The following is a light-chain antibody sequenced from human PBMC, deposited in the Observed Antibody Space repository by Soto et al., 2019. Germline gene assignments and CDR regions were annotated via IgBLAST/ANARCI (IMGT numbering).Light chain of an antibody. CDR2: GAS. V-gene: IGKV4-1*01. Sequence: DIVMTQSPDSLAVSLGERATINFKSSQSVLYSSNNKNYLAWCQQRPGQAPRLLIYGASTRAAGIPDRFSGSGSGTDFTLTITRLEPEDSAVYFCQQYTGPPTTFGQGTRLEIK. CDR1: QSVLYSSNNKNY. J-gene: IGKJ5*01. CDR3: QQYTGPPTT.